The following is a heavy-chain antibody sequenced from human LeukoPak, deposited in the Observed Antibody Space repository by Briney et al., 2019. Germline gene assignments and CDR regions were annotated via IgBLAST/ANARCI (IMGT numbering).Heavy chain of an antibody. Sequence: GGSLRLSCAASGFTFSSYSMNWVRQAPGKGLGWVSYISSSSSTIYYADSVKGRFTISRDNAKNSLYLQMNSLRDEDTAVYYCARDRRYSSSSGFSFGDYYYYGMDVWGQGTTVTVSS. D-gene: IGHD6-6*01. CDR1: GFTFSSYS. V-gene: IGHV3-48*02. CDR2: ISSSSSTI. J-gene: IGHJ6*02. CDR3: ARDRRYSSSSGFSFGDYYYYGMDV.